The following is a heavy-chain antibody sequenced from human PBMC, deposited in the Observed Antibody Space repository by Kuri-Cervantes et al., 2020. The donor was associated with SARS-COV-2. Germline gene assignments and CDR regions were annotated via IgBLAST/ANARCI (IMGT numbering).Heavy chain of an antibody. CDR1: GFTFSSYD. Sequence: LSLTCAASGFTFSSYDMHWVRQATGKGLEWVSAIGTAGDTYYPCSVKGRFTISRENAKNSLYLQMNSLRAEDTAVYYCARESYYYGMDVWGQGTTVTVSS. CDR2: IGTAGDT. V-gene: IGHV3-13*01. CDR3: ARESYYYGMDV. J-gene: IGHJ6*02.